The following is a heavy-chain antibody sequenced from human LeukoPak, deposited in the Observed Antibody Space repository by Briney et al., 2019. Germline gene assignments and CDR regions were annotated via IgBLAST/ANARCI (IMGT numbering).Heavy chain of an antibody. V-gene: IGHV1-69*13. CDR3: ARARHDYYDSSGYHY. CDR2: IIPIFGTA. Sequence: ASVKVSCKASGYTFTSYGISWVRQAPGQGLEWMGGIIPIFGTANYAQKFQGRVTITADESTSTAYMELSSLRSEDTAVYYCARARHDYYDSSGYHYWGQGTLVTVSS. J-gene: IGHJ4*02. D-gene: IGHD3-22*01. CDR1: GYTFTSYG.